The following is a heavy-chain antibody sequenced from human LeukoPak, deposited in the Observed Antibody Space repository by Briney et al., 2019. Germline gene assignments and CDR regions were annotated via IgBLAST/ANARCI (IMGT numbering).Heavy chain of an antibody. CDR2: VKGDGTFT. V-gene: IGHV3-74*01. CDR1: GFTFSSHW. J-gene: IGHJ4*02. D-gene: IGHD5-24*01. CDR3: VRDGDDFNFDY. Sequence: PGGSLRLSCAASGFTFSSHWMHWVRQAPGKGLVWVSRVKGDGTFTNYADSVYGRFTISRDNAKKTLYLHMHSLRAEDTAVYYCVRDGDDFNFDYWGQGNLVTVSS.